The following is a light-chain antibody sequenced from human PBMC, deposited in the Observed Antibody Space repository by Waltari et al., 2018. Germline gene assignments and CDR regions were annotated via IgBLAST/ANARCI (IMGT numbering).Light chain of an antibody. Sequence: IVLTQSPGTLSLSPGQRATLSCRTSKTVGSNYLSWYQQKPGQAPRLLIYGASNRATGIPDRFSGSGSGTDFTLTISRLEPEDSAVYYCLQYGSSLYTFGQGTKLQIK. CDR1: KTVGSNY. V-gene: IGKV3-20*01. CDR2: GAS. J-gene: IGKJ2*01. CDR3: LQYGSSLYT.